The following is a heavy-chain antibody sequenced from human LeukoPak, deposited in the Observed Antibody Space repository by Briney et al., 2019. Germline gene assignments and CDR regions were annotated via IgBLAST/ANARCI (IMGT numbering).Heavy chain of an antibody. CDR1: GGSLSRGDYY. V-gene: IGHV4-30-4*08. D-gene: IGHD3-22*01. J-gene: IGHJ3*02. CDR3: ARDPYYYDSREYGNAFDI. CDR2: IYYSGST. Sequence: PSQTLSLTCTVSGGSLSRGDYYWSWIPQPPGKGLEWIGYIYYSGSTYYNPSLKSRVTISVDTSKNQFSLKLSSVTAADTAVYYCARDPYYYDSREYGNAFDIWRQGTMVTVSS.